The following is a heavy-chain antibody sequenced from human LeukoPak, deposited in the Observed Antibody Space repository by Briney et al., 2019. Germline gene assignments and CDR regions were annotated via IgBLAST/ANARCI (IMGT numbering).Heavy chain of an antibody. CDR2: IYPADSDT. CDR3: ARGAGGYNYDSSGYVKPQIYYFYGMDV. CDR1: GYSFSSYW. D-gene: IGHD3-22*01. Sequence: GESLKISCEGSGYSFSSYWIGWVRQMPGKRLEWMGIIYPADSDTRYSPSFQGQVTISADKSISTAYLQWSSLKASDTAMYYCARGAGGYNYDSSGYVKPQIYYFYGMDVWGQGTTVTVSS. J-gene: IGHJ6*02. V-gene: IGHV5-51*01.